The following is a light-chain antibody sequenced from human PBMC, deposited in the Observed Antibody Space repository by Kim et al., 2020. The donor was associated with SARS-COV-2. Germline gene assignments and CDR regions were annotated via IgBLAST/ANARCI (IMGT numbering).Light chain of an antibody. V-gene: IGKV1-39*02. CDR1: QSISSY. CDR2: AAS. J-gene: IGKJ1*01. CDR3: QHAYRTPRT. Sequence: DIQMTQSPSSLSASVGDRVTITCRASQSISSYFNWYQQRPGEAPKLLIYAASSLQSGVPSRFSGNGSGTDFSLTISSLQPEDIATYYCQHAYRTPRTFVQGTTVDIK.